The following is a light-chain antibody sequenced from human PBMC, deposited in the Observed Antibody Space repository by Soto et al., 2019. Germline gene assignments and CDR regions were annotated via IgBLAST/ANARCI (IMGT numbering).Light chain of an antibody. CDR1: RSVSRY. CDR3: QQHNNWPQIT. Sequence: ELVWTQSPATLSLSPGERSTLSCMARRSVSRYLAWYQQKPGQAHRLLIYDTSYRAAGIPDTFSGSGSATDFTLTISSLKSEDLAVYYCQQHNNWPQITFGQGTRVEIK. V-gene: IGKV3-11*01. J-gene: IGKJ5*01. CDR2: DTS.